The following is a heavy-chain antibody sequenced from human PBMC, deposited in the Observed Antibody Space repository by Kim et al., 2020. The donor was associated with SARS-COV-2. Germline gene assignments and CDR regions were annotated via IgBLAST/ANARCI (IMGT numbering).Heavy chain of an antibody. CDR2: FDPEDGET. CDR1: GYTLTELS. V-gene: IGHV1-24*01. Sequence: ASVKVSCKVSGYTLTELSMHWVRQAPGKGLEWMGGFDPEDGETIYAQKFQGRVTVTEDTSTDTAYMELSSLRSEYTAVYYCATSTTVTTSGWFDPWGQGT. D-gene: IGHD4-17*01. CDR3: ATSTTVTTSGWFDP. J-gene: IGHJ5*02.